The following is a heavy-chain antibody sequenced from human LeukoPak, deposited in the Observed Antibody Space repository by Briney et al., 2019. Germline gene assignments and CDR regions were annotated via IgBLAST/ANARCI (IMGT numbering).Heavy chain of an antibody. D-gene: IGHD3-22*01. CDR3: ARDGGYYDSSGYYFGY. CDR2: IWYDGSNK. CDR1: GFTFSSYG. V-gene: IGHV3-33*01. Sequence: PGGSLRLSCAASGFTFSSYGMHWVRQAPGKGLEWVAVIWYDGSNKYYADSMKGRFTISRDNSKNTLYLQMNSLRAEDTAVYYCARDGGYYDSSGYYFGYWGQGTLVTVSS. J-gene: IGHJ4*02.